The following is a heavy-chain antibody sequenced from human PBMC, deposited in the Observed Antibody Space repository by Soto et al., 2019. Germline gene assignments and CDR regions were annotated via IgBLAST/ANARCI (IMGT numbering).Heavy chain of an antibody. CDR1: GGSFSGYY. D-gene: IGHD3-10*01. CDR3: ARGFRYYGSGSLKPYNWYDP. V-gene: IGHV4-34*01. Sequence: SETLSLTCAFYGGSFSGYYWSWIRQPPGKGLEWIGEINHSGSTNYNPSLKSRVTISVDTSKNQFSLKLSSVTAADTAVYCCARGFRYYGSGSLKPYNWYDPWGKGTLVTVAS. CDR2: INHSGST. J-gene: IGHJ5*02.